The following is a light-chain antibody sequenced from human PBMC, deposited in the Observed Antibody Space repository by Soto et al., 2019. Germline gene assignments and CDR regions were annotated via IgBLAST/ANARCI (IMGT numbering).Light chain of an antibody. V-gene: IGKV2-28*01. CDR3: QQSYMTPRT. CDR1: QSLLHSNGYNY. Sequence: DIVMTQSPLSLPVTPGEPASISCRSSQSLLHSNGYNYLDWYLQKPGRAPQLLIYAASKLQSGVPSRFSGSGSGTDFTLTISSLEADDSATYFCQQSYMTPRTFGQGTKVDNK. CDR2: AAS. J-gene: IGKJ1*01.